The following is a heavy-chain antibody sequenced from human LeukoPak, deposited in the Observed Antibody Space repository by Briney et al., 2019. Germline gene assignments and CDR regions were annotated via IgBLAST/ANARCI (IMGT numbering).Heavy chain of an antibody. D-gene: IGHD3-22*01. CDR3: ARVINYYHSSGNFDY. Sequence: SVKVSCKASGGTFSSYAISWVRQAPGQGLEWMGGIIPIFGTANYAQKFQGRVTITADEFTSTAYMELSRLRSEDTAVYYCARVINYYHSSGNFDYWGQGTLVTVSS. CDR2: IIPIFGTA. V-gene: IGHV1-69*13. CDR1: GGTFSSYA. J-gene: IGHJ4*02.